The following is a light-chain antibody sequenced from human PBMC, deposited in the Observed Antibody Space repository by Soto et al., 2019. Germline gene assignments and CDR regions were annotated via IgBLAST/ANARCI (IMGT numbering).Light chain of an antibody. CDR3: QQYSSYWT. Sequence: DIQMTQSPSTLSASIGDRVTITCRASQSISSWLAWYHQKPGKAPKLLIYKASILESGVPSRFSGSESGTEFTTTISSLQPDDFATYYCQQYSSYWTFGQGTKVEI. V-gene: IGKV1-5*03. CDR1: QSISSW. CDR2: KAS. J-gene: IGKJ1*01.